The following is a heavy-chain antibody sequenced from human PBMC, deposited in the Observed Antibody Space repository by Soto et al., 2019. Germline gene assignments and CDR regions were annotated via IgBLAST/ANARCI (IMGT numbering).Heavy chain of an antibody. CDR2: INAGNGNT. V-gene: IGHV1-3*01. CDR3: ARDRGGYSGQFTRVFDY. CDR1: GYTFTSYG. Sequence: GASVKVSCKASGYTFTSYGISWVRKAPGQGLERMGWINAGNGNTKYSQKFQGRVTITRDTSASTAYIELSSLRSEDTAVYYCARDRGGYSGQFTRVFDYWGQGTLVTVSS. D-gene: IGHD5-12*01. J-gene: IGHJ4*02.